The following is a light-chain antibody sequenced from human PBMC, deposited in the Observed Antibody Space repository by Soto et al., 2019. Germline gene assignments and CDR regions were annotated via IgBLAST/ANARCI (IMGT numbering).Light chain of an antibody. Sequence: DIVMTQTPLSLSVTPGQPASISCKSSQSLLGSDGKTYLYWYLQKPGQPPQLLIYQGSNRFAGVPDRFSGSGSGTNFTLKITRVEAEDVGVYYCKHCVQFPQTFGQGTKLEIK. CDR2: QGS. J-gene: IGKJ2*01. CDR3: KHCVQFPQT. V-gene: IGKV2D-29*01. CDR1: QSLLGSDGKTY.